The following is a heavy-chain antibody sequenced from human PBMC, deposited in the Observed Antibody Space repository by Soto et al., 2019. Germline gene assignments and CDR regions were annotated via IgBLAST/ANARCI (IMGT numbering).Heavy chain of an antibody. J-gene: IGHJ4*02. CDR1: GFTFSGSA. V-gene: IGHV3-73*01. Sequence: GGSLRLSCAASGFTFSGSAMHWVRQASGKGLEWVGRIRSKANSYATAYAASVKGRFTISRDDSKNTAYLQMNSLKTEDTAVYYCTRHSTDTAMVKAFGYWGQGTLVTVSS. CDR2: IRSKANSYAT. CDR3: TRHSTDTAMVKAFGY. D-gene: IGHD5-18*01.